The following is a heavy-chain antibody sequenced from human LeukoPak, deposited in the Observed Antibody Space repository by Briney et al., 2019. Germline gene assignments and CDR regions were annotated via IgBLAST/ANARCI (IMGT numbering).Heavy chain of an antibody. CDR1: GFTFSSYS. D-gene: IGHD6-13*01. Sequence: GGSLRLSCAASGFTFSSYSMNWVRQAPGKGLEWVSSISSSSSYIYYADSVKGRFTISRDNAKNSQYLQMNSLRAEDTAVYYCARKNEGIAAAWYFDYWGQGTLVTVSS. V-gene: IGHV3-21*01. CDR3: ARKNEGIAAAWYFDY. J-gene: IGHJ4*02. CDR2: ISSSSSYI.